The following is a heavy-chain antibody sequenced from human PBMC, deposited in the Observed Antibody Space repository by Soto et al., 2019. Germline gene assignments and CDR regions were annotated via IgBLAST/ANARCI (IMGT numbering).Heavy chain of an antibody. D-gene: IGHD6-6*01. CDR3: ARDRVAALPDYCMDG. CDR2: IYSGGST. J-gene: IGHJ6*03. Sequence: EVQLVESGGGLVQPGGSLRLSCAASGFTVSSNYMSWVRQAPGKGLEWVSVIYSGGSTYYADSVKGRFTISRDNSKNTLYLQMNSLRAEDTAVYYCARDRVAALPDYCMDGWGKGTAVTVSS. V-gene: IGHV3-66*01. CDR1: GFTVSSNY.